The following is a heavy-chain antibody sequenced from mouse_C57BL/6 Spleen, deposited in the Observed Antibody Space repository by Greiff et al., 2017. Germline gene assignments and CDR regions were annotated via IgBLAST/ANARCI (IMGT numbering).Heavy chain of an antibody. CDR1: GFTFSSYA. Sequence: EVKLVESGGGLVKPGGSLKLSCAASGFTFSSYAMSWVRQTPEKRLEWVATISDGCSYTYYPDNVKGRFTISRDNAKNNLYLQMSHLKSEDTAMYYCARQLPRYWYFDVWGTGTTVTVSS. CDR3: ARQLPRYWYFDV. CDR2: ISDGCSYT. D-gene: IGHD1-1*01. V-gene: IGHV5-4*03. J-gene: IGHJ1*03.